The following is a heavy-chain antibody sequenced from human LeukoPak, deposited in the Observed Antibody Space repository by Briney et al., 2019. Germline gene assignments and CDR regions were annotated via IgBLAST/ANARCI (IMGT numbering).Heavy chain of an antibody. CDR1: GFTFSSYW. V-gene: IGHV3-74*01. D-gene: IGHD6-13*01. CDR3: ARGYSSWFDY. J-gene: IGHJ4*02. Sequence: QPGGSLTLSCAHSGFTFSSYWMHCVRQAPEKGLVCVSRINSDGRTTTYADSVGGRFTISRDNAKNTLYLQMNSLRAEDTAVYYCARGYSSWFDYWGRGTLVSVTS. CDR2: INSDGRTT.